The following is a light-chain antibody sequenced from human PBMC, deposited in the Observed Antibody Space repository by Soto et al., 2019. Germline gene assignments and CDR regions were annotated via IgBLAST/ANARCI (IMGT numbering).Light chain of an antibody. CDR2: DAS. J-gene: IGKJ1*01. V-gene: IGKV1-5*01. CDR3: QQYNSYSPWT. Sequence: DIQMTQSPSTLSASVGDRVTITCRASQSISSWLAWYQQKPGKAPKLLIYDASSLESGVPSRFSGSESGTEFTLAVSSLQPDDFATHYCQQYNSYSPWTFGQGTKVEIK. CDR1: QSISSW.